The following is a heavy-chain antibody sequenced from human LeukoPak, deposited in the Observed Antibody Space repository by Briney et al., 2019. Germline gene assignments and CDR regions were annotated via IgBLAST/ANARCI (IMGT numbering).Heavy chain of an antibody. CDR3: ARGATRRSFGEDYYYYMDV. D-gene: IGHD3-10*01. V-gene: IGHV4-30-2*01. J-gene: IGHJ6*03. Sequence: SETLSLTCAVSGGSISSGGYSWSWVRQPPGEGLEWVGYIYHSGSTYYNPSLQSRVTISLDRSKNQFSLKLSSMTAADTAVYFCARGATRRSFGEDYYYYMDVWGKGTTVTVSS. CDR2: IYHSGST. CDR1: GGSISSGGYS.